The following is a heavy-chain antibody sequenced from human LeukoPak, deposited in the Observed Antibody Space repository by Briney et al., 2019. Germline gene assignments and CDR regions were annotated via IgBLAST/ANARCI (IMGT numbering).Heavy chain of an antibody. CDR2: INHSGST. Sequence: PSETLSLTCAVYGGSFSGYYWSWIRQPPGKGLEWIGEINHSGSTNYNPSLKSRVTISVDTSKNQFSLKLSSVTAADTAVYYCARGPGYYDSSGYYSAVSVYWGQGTLVTVSP. J-gene: IGHJ4*02. D-gene: IGHD3-22*01. CDR1: GGSFSGYY. V-gene: IGHV4-34*01. CDR3: ARGPGYYDSSGYYSAVSVY.